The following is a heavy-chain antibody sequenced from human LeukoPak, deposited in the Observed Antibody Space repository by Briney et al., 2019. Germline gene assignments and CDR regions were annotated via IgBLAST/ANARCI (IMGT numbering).Heavy chain of an antibody. Sequence: PSETLSLTCTVSGGSISSYYWSWIRQPPGKGLGWIGYIYYSGSTNYNPSLKSRVTISVDTSKNQFSLKLSSVTAADTAVYYCARLMTAPPSGAFDIWGQGTMVTVSS. CDR3: ARLMTAPPSGAFDI. V-gene: IGHV4-59*08. J-gene: IGHJ3*02. D-gene: IGHD2-21*02. CDR1: GGSISSYY. CDR2: IYYSGST.